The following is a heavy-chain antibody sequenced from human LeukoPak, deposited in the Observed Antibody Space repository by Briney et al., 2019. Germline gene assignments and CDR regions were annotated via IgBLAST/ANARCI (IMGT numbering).Heavy chain of an antibody. CDR1: GGSISSGGYY. J-gene: IGHJ4*02. CDR3: ARDRYYGSGSYPYFDY. CDR2: TYYSGST. V-gene: IGHV4-31*03. D-gene: IGHD3-10*01. Sequence: SETLSLTCTVSGGSISSGGYYWSWIRQHPGKGLEWIGYTYYSGSTYYNPSLKSRVTISVDTSKNQFSLKLSSVTAADTAVYYCARDRYYGSGSYPYFDYWGQGTLVTVSS.